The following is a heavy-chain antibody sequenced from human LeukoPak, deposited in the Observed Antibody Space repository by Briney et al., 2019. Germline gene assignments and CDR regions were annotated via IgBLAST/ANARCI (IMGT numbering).Heavy chain of an antibody. CDR1: GFIFRDAY. D-gene: IGHD6-6*01. J-gene: IGHJ4*02. CDR3: TTGHYSTSGDY. Sequence: GGSLRLSCVASGFIFRDAYMNWVRQAPGKGLEWVGRIKTKSDRGTTDYAAPVKGRFTITRDVSKSTLYLQMDSLKTDDTAIYYCTTGHYSTSGDYWGQGTLVTVSS. V-gene: IGHV3-15*01. CDR2: IKTKSDRGTT.